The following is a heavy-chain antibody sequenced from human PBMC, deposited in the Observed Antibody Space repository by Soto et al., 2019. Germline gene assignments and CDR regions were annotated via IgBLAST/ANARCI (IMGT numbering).Heavy chain of an antibody. CDR3: AKDAVYNDGLWLMDH. J-gene: IGHJ4*02. D-gene: IGHD2-21*01. V-gene: IGHV3-23*05. CDR2: IYGSGRGI. CDR1: GLPHSNFA. Sequence: GGSLRLSCTASGLPHSNFAMMWVRQAPGKGLECVSGIYGSGRGIEYADSVKGRFTISRDNSKNTVYLQMTDLRADDTAVYYCAKDAVYNDGLWLMDHWGQGTQVTVSS.